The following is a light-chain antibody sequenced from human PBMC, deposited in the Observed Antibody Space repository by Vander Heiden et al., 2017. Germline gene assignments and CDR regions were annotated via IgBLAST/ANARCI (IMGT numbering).Light chain of an antibody. CDR2: DAS. CDR3: QQRSNWPPLT. J-gene: IGKJ4*01. V-gene: IGKV3-11*01. CDR1: QSVSSY. Sequence: EIVLTQSPATLSWSPGERATLSCRASQSVSSYLDWYQQKPGQTPRLLIYDASNRAIGIPARFSGSGSGTDFTLTISSLEPEDFAVYYCQQRSNWPPLTFGGGTKVEIK.